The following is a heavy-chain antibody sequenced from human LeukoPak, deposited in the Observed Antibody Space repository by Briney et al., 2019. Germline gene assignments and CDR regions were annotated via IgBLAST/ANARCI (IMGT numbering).Heavy chain of an antibody. V-gene: IGHV3-9*01. CDR3: ARVPWTTDAFDI. J-gene: IGHJ3*02. CDR2: ISWNSGSI. Sequence: PGGSLRLSCAASGFTFDDYAMHWVRQAPGKGLEWVSGISWNSGSIGYADSVKGRFTISRDNAKNTLYLQMNSLRAEDTAVYYCARVPWTTDAFDIWGQGTMVTVSS. D-gene: IGHD4-17*01. CDR1: GFTFDDYA.